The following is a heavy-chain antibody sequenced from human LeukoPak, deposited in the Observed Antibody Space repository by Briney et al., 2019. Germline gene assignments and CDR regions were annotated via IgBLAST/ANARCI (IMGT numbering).Heavy chain of an antibody. D-gene: IGHD3-3*01. Sequence: SETLSLTCSVSGGSIITYYWSWIRQPPGQGLERIGYTYNSWSAIYSPSLKSRVTISMDPSKNQLSLQLTSVTAADTAVYYCARHGGFLEWLFSFDSWGQGTLVTVSS. CDR2: TYNSWSA. CDR1: GGSIITYY. CDR3: ARHGGFLEWLFSFDS. V-gene: IGHV4-59*08. J-gene: IGHJ4*02.